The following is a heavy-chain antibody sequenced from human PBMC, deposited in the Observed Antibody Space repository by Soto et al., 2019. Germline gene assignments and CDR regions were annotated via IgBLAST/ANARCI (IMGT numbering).Heavy chain of an antibody. CDR3: ARRYYYDSSGYYPYYYYYGMDV. CDR1: GYTFTSYY. V-gene: IGHV1-46*03. Sequence: ASVKVSCKASGYTFTSYYMHWVRQAPGQELERIGIINPSGGSTSYAQKFQGRVTMTRDTSTSTVYMELSSLRSEDTAVYYCARRYYYDSSGYYPYYYYYGMDVWGQGTTVTVSS. D-gene: IGHD3-22*01. J-gene: IGHJ6*02. CDR2: INPSGGST.